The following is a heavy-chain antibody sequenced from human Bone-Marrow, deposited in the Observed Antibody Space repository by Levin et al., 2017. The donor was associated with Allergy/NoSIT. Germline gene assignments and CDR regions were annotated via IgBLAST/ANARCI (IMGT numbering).Heavy chain of an antibody. J-gene: IGHJ4*02. CDR1: GYTFTGYY. V-gene: IGHV1-2*06. D-gene: IGHD2-21*01. CDR3: ARDSLLGGDYVDY. CDR2: INPNSGGT. Sequence: ASVKVSCKASGYTFTGYYMHWVRQAPGQGLEWMGRINPNSGGTNYAQKFQGRVTMTRDTSISTAYMELSRLRSDDTAVYYCARDSLLGGDYVDYWGQGTLVTVSS.